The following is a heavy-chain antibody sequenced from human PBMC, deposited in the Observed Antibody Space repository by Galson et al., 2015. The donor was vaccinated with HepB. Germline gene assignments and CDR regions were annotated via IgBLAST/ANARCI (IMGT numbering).Heavy chain of an antibody. CDR3: AKDWYYGDYVA. Sequence: SLRLSCAASGFTFSSYAMSWVRQAPGKGLEWVSAISGSGGSTYYADSAKGRFTISRDNSKNALYLQMNSLRAEDTAVYYCAKDWYYGDYVAWGQGTLVTVSS. CDR2: ISGSGGST. CDR1: GFTFSSYA. V-gene: IGHV3-23*01. D-gene: IGHD4-17*01. J-gene: IGHJ4*02.